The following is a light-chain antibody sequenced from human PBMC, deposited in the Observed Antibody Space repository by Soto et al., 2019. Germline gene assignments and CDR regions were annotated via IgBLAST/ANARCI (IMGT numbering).Light chain of an antibody. CDR3: SSYTRSTIYV. J-gene: IGLJ1*01. Sequence: QSVLTQPASVSGSPGQSITISCTGTSSDVGGYNHVSWYQHYPGKAPKLIIYDVTNRPSGVSNRFSGSKSGNTASLTISGLQAEDEADYFCSSYTRSTIYVFGTGNKVTVL. CDR2: DVT. CDR1: SSDVGGYNH. V-gene: IGLV2-14*03.